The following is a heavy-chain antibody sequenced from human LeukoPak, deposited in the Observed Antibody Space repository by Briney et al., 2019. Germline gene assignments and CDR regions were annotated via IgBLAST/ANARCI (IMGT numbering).Heavy chain of an antibody. CDR1: GLSFSSYN. CDR2: ITANNTTK. V-gene: IGHV3-48*04. Sequence: PGGSLRLSCTASGLSFSSYNMNWVRQAPGKGPEWVAYITANNTTKYYADSVKGRFTISRDNSKNTVYLQMNNLRPEDTAAYYCARLDDSNSRRPENDASDVWGQGTTVIVSS. CDR3: ARLDDSNSRRPENDASDV. J-gene: IGHJ3*01. D-gene: IGHD3-22*01.